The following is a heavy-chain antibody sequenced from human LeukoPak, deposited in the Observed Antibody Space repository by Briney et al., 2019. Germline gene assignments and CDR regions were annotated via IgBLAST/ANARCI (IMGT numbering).Heavy chain of an antibody. CDR1: GFTFSSYA. Sequence: PGGSLRLSCAASGFTFSSYAMSWVRQAPGKGLEWVSVISGSGGSTYYADSVKGRFTISRDNSKNTLYLQMNSLRAEDTAVYYCAKDPRYGSGSYFDYWGQGTLVTVSS. D-gene: IGHD3-10*01. V-gene: IGHV3-23*01. CDR3: AKDPRYGSGSYFDY. CDR2: ISGSGGST. J-gene: IGHJ4*02.